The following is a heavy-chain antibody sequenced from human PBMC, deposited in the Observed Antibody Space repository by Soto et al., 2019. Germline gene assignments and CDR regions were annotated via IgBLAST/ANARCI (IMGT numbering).Heavy chain of an antibody. CDR3: AKDWPVTADS. CDR2: ISYDGSNK. D-gene: IGHD2-21*02. J-gene: IGHJ4*02. Sequence: GGSLRLSCAASGFTFSSYGMHWVRQAPGKGLEWVAVISYDGSNKYYADSVKGRFTISRDNSKNTLYLQMNSLRAEDTAVYYGAKDWPVTADSGGQEPRVPVSS. V-gene: IGHV3-30*18. CDR1: GFTFSSYG.